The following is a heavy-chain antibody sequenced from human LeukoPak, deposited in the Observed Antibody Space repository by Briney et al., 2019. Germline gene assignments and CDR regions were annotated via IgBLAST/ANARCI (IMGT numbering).Heavy chain of an antibody. V-gene: IGHV3-73*01. CDR3: TRHDLGYCGYEGL. J-gene: IGHJ4*02. CDR2: IRKKAEGYTT. CDR1: GFNISESS. Sequence: PGRSLKLSCAASGFNISESSMHWVRQASGKGLEYIGHIRKKAEGYTTAYAASVRGRFTISRDDSENTAYLQMNSLKTEDTAVYYCTRHDLGYCGYEGLWGQGTLVTVSS. D-gene: IGHD5-12*01.